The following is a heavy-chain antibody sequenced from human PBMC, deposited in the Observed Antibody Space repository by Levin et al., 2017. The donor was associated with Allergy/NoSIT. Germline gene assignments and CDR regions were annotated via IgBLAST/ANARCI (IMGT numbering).Heavy chain of an antibody. Sequence: PSETLSLTCTVSGGSVSSGSYYWSWIRQPPGKGLEWIGYIYNSGSTNYNPSLKSRVTMSVDTSKNQFSLKLSSVTAADTAVYYCASGYSSGWYVYWGQGNLVTVSS. V-gene: IGHV4-61*01. J-gene: IGHJ4*02. CDR1: GGSVSSGSYY. D-gene: IGHD6-19*01. CDR3: ASGYSSGWYVY. CDR2: IYNSGST.